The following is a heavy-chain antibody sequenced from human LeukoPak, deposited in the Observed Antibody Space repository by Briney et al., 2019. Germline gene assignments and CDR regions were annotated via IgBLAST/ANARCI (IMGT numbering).Heavy chain of an antibody. D-gene: IGHD3-22*01. CDR2: IYYSGST. CDR3: ARRGPHSSGYYYY. J-gene: IGHJ4*02. V-gene: IGHV4-59*08. Sequence: SETLSLTCTVSGGSISSYYWSWIRQPPGKGLEWIGYIYYSGSTNYNPSLKSRVTISVDTSKNQFSLKLSSVTAADTAVYYCARRGPHSSGYYYYWGQGTLATVSS. CDR1: GGSISSYY.